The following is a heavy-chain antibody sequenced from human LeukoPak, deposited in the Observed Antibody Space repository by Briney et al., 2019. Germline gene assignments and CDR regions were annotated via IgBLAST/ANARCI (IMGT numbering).Heavy chain of an antibody. CDR1: GYSFSSGYF. CDR2: IYNSGST. Sequence: SETQSLTCTVSGYSFSSGYFWGWIRQTPGKGLEWIGSIYNSGSTYYNPSLKGRVTLSVETSKRHVSLQLNSVTAADTSVYFCARDVPYDSGAFHFWGEGTMVTVSS. CDR3: ARDVPYDSGAFHF. V-gene: IGHV4-38-2*02. J-gene: IGHJ3*01. D-gene: IGHD3-22*01.